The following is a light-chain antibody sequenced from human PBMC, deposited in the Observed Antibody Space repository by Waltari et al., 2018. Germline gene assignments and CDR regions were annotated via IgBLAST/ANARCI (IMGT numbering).Light chain of an antibody. J-gene: IGLJ1*01. V-gene: IGLV2-11*01. CDR2: DVN. CDR1: SSDVGGYNY. CDR3: CSYAGSYDSEYL. Sequence: QSALTQPRSVSGSPGQSVTISCTGTSSDVGGYNYVSWYQQHPGKAPKIMIYDVNERAAGVPQRFSGSKSGNTASLTISGLQAEDEADYYCCSYAGSYDSEYLFGTGTKLSVL.